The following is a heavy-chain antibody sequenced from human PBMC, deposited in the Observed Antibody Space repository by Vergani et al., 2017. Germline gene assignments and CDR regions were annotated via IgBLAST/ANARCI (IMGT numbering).Heavy chain of an antibody. V-gene: IGHV3-30*02. Sequence: QVQLVESGGGVVQPGGSLRLSCVASGFSVSNSGMHWFRQTPGKGLEWVAFIQYDGSDIFYADFVEGRFTISRDNSKNTLYLQMNNLRAADTAVYYCARSGYCAHGVCYMTYYYYMDVWGKGTAVTVSS. D-gene: IGHD2-8*01. J-gene: IGHJ6*03. CDR3: ARSGYCAHGVCYMTYYYYMDV. CDR1: GFSVSNSG. CDR2: IQYDGSDI.